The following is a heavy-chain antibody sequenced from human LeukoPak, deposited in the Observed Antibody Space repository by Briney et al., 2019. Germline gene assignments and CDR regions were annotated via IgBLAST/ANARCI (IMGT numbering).Heavy chain of an antibody. CDR3: AKDKGDFWSGHHY. J-gene: IGHJ4*02. Sequence: GGSLRLSCAASGFTFSSYSMNWVRQAPGKGLEWVSSITGSGGSTYYADSVKGRFTISRDNSKNTLYLQMSSLRAEDTAVYYRAKDKGDFWSGHHYWGQGTLVTVSS. CDR2: ITGSGGST. V-gene: IGHV3-23*01. CDR1: GFTFSSYS. D-gene: IGHD3-3*01.